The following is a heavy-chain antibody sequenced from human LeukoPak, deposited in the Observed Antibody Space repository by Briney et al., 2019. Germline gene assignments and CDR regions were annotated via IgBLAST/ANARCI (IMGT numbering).Heavy chain of an antibody. CDR1: GYTFTNYD. D-gene: IGHD3-22*01. J-gene: IGHJ4*02. CDR3: ARDHDDSSDY. V-gene: IGHV1-8*02. Sequence: ASLRASCKPSGYTFTNYDINWVRQAAGQRLEWMGWMSPNSGNTVYAQKFQGRGTMTTDTSTSTAYMELRSLRSDDTAVYYCARDHDDSSDYWGQGTLVTVSS. CDR2: MSPNSGNT.